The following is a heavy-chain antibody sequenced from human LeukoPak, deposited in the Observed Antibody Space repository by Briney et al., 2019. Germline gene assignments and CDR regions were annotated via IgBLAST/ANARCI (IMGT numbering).Heavy chain of an antibody. Sequence: PSETLSLTCTVSGGSISSYYWSWIRQPPGKGLEWIGDIYYSGSTYYNPSLKSRVTISVDTSKNQFSLKLSSVTAADTAVYYCASRKGSSSYYFDYWGQGTLVTVSS. CDR1: GGSISSYY. CDR2: IYYSGST. J-gene: IGHJ4*02. CDR3: ASRKGSSSYYFDY. D-gene: IGHD6-6*01. V-gene: IGHV4-59*08.